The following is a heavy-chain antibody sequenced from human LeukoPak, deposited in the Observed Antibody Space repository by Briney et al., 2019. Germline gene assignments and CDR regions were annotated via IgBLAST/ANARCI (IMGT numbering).Heavy chain of an antibody. V-gene: IGHV3-53*01. CDR2: IYSGGST. CDR3: ARDLEGLVATIRD. Sequence: ETLSLTCTVSGGSISSSTYYWAWVRQAPGKGLEWDSVIYSGGSTYYADSVDGRFTISRDNSKNTLFLQMNSLRAADTAVAYCARDLEGLVATIRDWGQGTLVTVSS. D-gene: IGHD5-12*01. J-gene: IGHJ4*02. CDR1: GGSISSSTYY.